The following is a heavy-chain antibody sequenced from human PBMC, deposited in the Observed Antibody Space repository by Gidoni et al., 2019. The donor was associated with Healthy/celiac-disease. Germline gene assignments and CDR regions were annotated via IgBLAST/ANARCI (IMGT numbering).Heavy chain of an antibody. Sequence: EVQLVESGGGFVQPGGSLRLSCAASGFTFRSYWMSWVRQAPGKGLEWVANIKQDGSEKYYVDSVKGRFTISRDNAKNSLYLQMNSLRAEDTAVYYCARAEGLELLTYWGQGTLVTVSS. CDR3: ARAEGLELLTY. CDR1: GFTFRSYW. D-gene: IGHD1-7*01. V-gene: IGHV3-7*03. CDR2: IKQDGSEK. J-gene: IGHJ4*02.